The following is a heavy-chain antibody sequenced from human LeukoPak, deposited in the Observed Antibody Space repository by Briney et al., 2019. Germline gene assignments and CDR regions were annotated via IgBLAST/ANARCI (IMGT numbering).Heavy chain of an antibody. J-gene: IGHJ6*02. CDR2: IYYSGST. D-gene: IGHD3-10*01. CDR3: ARGRVRGRSHNYYYYYGMDV. V-gene: IGHV4-39*07. CDR1: GGSISSSSYY. Sequence: PSETLSLTCTVSGGSISSSSYYWGWIRQPPGKGLEWIGSIYYSGSTNYNPSLKSRVTISVDTSKNQFSLKLSSVTAADTAVYYCARGRVRGRSHNYYYYYGMDVWGQGTTVTVSS.